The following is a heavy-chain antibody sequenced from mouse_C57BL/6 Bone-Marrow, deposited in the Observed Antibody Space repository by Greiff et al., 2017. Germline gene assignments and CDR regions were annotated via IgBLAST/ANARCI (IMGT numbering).Heavy chain of an antibody. J-gene: IGHJ4*01. Sequence: EVKVVESEGGLVQPGSSMKLSCTASGFTFSDYYMAWVRQVPEKGLEWVANINYDGSSTYYLDSLKSRFIISRDNAKNILYLQMSSLKSEDTATYYCARLPTIVTHYYAMDYWGQGTSVTVSS. CDR3: ARLPTIVTHYYAMDY. CDR2: INYDGSST. V-gene: IGHV5-16*01. D-gene: IGHD2-5*01. CDR1: GFTFSDYY.